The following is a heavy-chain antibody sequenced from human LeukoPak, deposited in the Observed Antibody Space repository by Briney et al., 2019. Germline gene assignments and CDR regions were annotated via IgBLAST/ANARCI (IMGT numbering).Heavy chain of an antibody. D-gene: IGHD2-8*01. CDR3: ARDTCTNGVCYDDAFDI. CDR2: INPNSGGT. J-gene: IGHJ3*02. Sequence: ASVKVSCKASGYTFTGYYMHWVRQAPGQGLEWMGWINPNSGGTNYAQKFQGRVTMTRDTSISTAYMELSRLRSDDTAVYYCARDTCTNGVCYDDAFDIWGQGTMVTVSS. V-gene: IGHV1-2*02. CDR1: GYTFTGYY.